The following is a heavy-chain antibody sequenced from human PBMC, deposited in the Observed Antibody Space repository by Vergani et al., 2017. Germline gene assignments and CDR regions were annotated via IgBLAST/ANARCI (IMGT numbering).Heavy chain of an antibody. V-gene: IGHV1-46*03. D-gene: IGHD3-9*01. Sequence: QVQVVQSGAAVKKSGASVKVSCKTSGYTFSNYYMHWVRQAPGQGLEWMGIINPSGGPKNYTQKFQGRVTMTRDTSTSTVYMELSSLRSEDTALYYCARGDYGILTGYRYWGQGTLVTVSA. CDR1: GYTFSNYY. J-gene: IGHJ4*02. CDR2: INPSGGPK. CDR3: ARGDYGILTGYRY.